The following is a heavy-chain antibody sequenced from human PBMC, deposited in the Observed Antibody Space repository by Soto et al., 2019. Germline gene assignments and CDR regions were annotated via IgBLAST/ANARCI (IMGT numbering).Heavy chain of an antibody. Sequence: PSETLSLTCALSRGSISSSHWWSWVRQPPGKGLEWIGEIYHSGSTNYNPSLKSRVTISVDKSKNQFSLKLSSVTAADTAVYYCARDWRSYGEAFDIWGQGTMVT. CDR1: RGSISSSHW. D-gene: IGHD1-26*01. CDR2: IYHSGST. J-gene: IGHJ3*02. CDR3: ARDWRSYGEAFDI. V-gene: IGHV4-4*02.